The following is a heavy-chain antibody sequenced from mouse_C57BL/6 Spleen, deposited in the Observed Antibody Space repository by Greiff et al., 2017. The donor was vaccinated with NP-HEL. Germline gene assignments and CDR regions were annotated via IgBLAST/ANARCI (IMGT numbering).Heavy chain of an antibody. V-gene: IGHV1-76*01. D-gene: IGHD1-1*01. Sequence: VQLQQSGAELVRPGASVKLSCKASGYTFTDYYINWVKQRPGQGLEWIARIYPGSGNTYYNEKFKGKATLTAEKSSSTAYMQLSSLTSEDSAVYFCARLGSSPCFDVWGTGTTVTVSS. J-gene: IGHJ1*03. CDR2: IYPGSGNT. CDR3: ARLGSSPCFDV. CDR1: GYTFTDYY.